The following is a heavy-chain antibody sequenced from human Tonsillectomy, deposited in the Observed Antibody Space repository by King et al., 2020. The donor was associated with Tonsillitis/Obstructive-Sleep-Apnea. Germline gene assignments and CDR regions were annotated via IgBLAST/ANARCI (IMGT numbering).Heavy chain of an antibody. Sequence: VQLVQSGAEGKKPGASRKISCKGSGYSFTSYWSGWVRQMRGKGLDWMGIIYPGDSDTRYSPSFQGQVTISADKSISTAYLQWSSLKASDTAMYYCASVLVFVVVTAAPGDYYGDVWRKGTTVTVSS. J-gene: IGHJ6*03. CDR3: ASVLVFVVVTAAPGDYYGDV. CDR2: IYPGDSDT. V-gene: IGHV5-51*01. CDR1: GYSFTSYW. D-gene: IGHD2-2*01.